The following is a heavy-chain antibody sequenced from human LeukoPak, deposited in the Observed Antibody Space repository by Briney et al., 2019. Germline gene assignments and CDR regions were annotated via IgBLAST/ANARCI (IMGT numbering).Heavy chain of an antibody. J-gene: IGHJ5*02. D-gene: IGHD2-15*01. CDR3: AGTRRYCSGGSCYNWFDP. CDR2: IYMSGNT. Sequence: SETLSLTCTVSGGSISSAIYYWSWIRQPAGKGLEWIGRIYMSGNTNYNLSLKSRLTISVDTSKNQFSLKLSSVTAADTAVYYCAGTRRYCSGGSCYNWFDPWGQGTLVTVSS. V-gene: IGHV4-61*02. CDR1: GGSISSAIYY.